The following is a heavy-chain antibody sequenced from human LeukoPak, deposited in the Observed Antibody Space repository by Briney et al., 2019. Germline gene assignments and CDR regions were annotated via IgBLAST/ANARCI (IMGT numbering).Heavy chain of an antibody. J-gene: IGHJ4*02. CDR3: ARADYGGQLGFDY. Sequence: PSETLSLTCTVSGGSIGSSSYYWGWIRQPPGKGLEWIGNIYYSGSTYYTPSLKSRVTISVDTSKNQFSLKPSSVTAADTAVYYCARADYGGQLGFDYWGQGTLVTVSS. V-gene: IGHV4-39*01. D-gene: IGHD4/OR15-4a*01. CDR2: IYYSGST. CDR1: GGSIGSSSYY.